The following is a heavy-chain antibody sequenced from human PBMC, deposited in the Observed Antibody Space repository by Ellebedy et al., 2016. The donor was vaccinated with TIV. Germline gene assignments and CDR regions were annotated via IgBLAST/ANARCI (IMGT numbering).Heavy chain of an antibody. CDR1: GFAFRTFA. Sequence: PGGSLRLSCAASGFAFRTFAMSWVRQAPGKGLEWVSTIGARGGATYYAGSVRGRFTISRDNSNNTLYLQMNSLRGEDTAVYFCAKELVGGYDYPFDYWGRGTLVTVSS. CDR2: IGARGGAT. V-gene: IGHV3-23*01. J-gene: IGHJ4*02. D-gene: IGHD5-12*01. CDR3: AKELVGGYDYPFDY.